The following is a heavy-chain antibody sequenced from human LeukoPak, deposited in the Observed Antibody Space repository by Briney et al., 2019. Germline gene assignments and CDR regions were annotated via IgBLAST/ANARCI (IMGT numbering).Heavy chain of an antibody. J-gene: IGHJ5*02. CDR3: ARRLTQYDCSDP. CDR2: TYYRSTWYN. Sequence: SQTLSLTCAISGDSVSSNSVTWNWIRQSPSRGLEWLGRTYYRSTWYNDYAVSVRGRITVNPDTSKNQFSLHLNSVTPEDTAVYYCARRLTQYDCSDPWGHGVLVTVSS. V-gene: IGHV6-1*01. CDR1: GDSVSSNSVT. D-gene: IGHD2-2*01.